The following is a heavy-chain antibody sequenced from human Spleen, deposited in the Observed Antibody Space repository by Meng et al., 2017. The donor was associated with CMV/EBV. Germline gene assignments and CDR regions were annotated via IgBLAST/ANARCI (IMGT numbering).Heavy chain of an antibody. V-gene: IGHV3-73*01. J-gene: IGHJ4*02. CDR1: GFTFSGSA. CDR3: TRRFYGSRG. Sequence: GGSLRLSCAASGFTFSGSAMHWVRQASGKGLEWVGRIRSKANSYATAYAASVKGRFTISRDDSKNTAYLQMNSLKTEDTAVYYCTRRFYGSRGWGQGTLVTVSS. CDR2: IRSKANSYAT. D-gene: IGHD1-26*01.